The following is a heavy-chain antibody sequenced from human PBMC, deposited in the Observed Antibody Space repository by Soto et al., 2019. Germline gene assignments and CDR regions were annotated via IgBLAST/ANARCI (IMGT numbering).Heavy chain of an antibody. V-gene: IGHV1-18*01. CDR3: ARDGNFKAVAEWTP. D-gene: IGHD6-19*01. Sequence: QVQLVQSGAEVKKPGASVKVSCKASGYTFTSYGISWVRQAPGQGLEWMGWISAYNGNTNYAQKLQGRVTMTTDTPTGIAYRELRTLSCDDTAVYYCARDGNFKAVAEWTPWGQGTLVTVS. J-gene: IGHJ5*02. CDR2: ISAYNGNT. CDR1: GYTFTSYG.